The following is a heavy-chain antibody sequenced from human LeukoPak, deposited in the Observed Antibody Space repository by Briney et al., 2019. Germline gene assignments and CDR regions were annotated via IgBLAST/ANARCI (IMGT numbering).Heavy chain of an antibody. V-gene: IGHV4-39*01. CDR2: IYYSGST. CDR3: ARLYYDSSGYYQTCYFDY. J-gene: IGHJ4*02. CDR1: GGSISSSSYY. Sequence: SETLSLTCTVSGGSISSSSYYWGWIRQPPGKGLEWIGSIYYSGSTYYNPSLKSRVTISVDTSKNQFSLNLGSVTAADTAVYYCARLYYDSSGYYQTCYFDYWGQGTLVTVSS. D-gene: IGHD3-22*01.